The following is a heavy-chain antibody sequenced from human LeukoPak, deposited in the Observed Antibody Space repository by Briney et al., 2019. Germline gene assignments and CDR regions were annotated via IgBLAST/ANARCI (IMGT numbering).Heavy chain of an antibody. J-gene: IGHJ4*02. CDR3: ARLLSSGYYGGVDY. CDR2: IKQDGSEE. V-gene: IGHV3-7*01. Sequence: GGSLRLSCAASRFTFSSYWRRWVRQAPGKGLEWVANIKQDGSEEYYVDSVKGRFTISRGNAKNSLYLQMNSLRAEDTAVYYCARLLSSGYYGGVDYWGQGTLVTVSS. CDR1: RFTFSSYW. D-gene: IGHD6-19*01.